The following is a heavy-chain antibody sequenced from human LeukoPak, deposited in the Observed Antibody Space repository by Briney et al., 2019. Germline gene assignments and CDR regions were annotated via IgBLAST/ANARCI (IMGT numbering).Heavy chain of an antibody. V-gene: IGHV3-23*01. D-gene: IGHD5-24*01. J-gene: IGHJ4*02. CDR1: GFTFSNHW. CDR3: ARMATVLDY. Sequence: PGGSLRLSCAASGFTFSNHWMHWVRQAPGKGLEWVSTIIAGGDSTYYADSVKGRFTISRDNSKNTLSLQMNSLRAEDTAVYYCARMATVLDYWGQGTLVTVSS. CDR2: IIAGGDST.